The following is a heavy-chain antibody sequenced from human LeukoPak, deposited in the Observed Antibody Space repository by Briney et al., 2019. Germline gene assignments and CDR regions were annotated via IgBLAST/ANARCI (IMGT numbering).Heavy chain of an antibody. D-gene: IGHD1-7*01. CDR2: INHSGST. V-gene: IGHV4-34*01. J-gene: IGHJ5*02. CDR3: ARGEGGITGTTGFDP. Sequence: SETLSLTCAVYGGSFSGYYWSWIRQPPGKGLEWIGEINHSGSTNYNPSLKSRVTISVDTSKNQFSLKLSSVTAADTAVYYCARGEGGITGTTGFDPWGQGTLVTVSS. CDR1: GGSFSGYY.